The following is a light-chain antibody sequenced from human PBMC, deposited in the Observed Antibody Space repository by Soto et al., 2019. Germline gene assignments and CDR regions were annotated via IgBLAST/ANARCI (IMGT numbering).Light chain of an antibody. CDR3: SSYTSSSTLYV. J-gene: IGLJ1*01. Sequence: QSVLTQPASVSGSPRQSTTISCTGASSDVGGYTYVSWYQQHPGKAPKLMIYEVNNRPSGVPNRFSGSKPGNTASLTISGLQAEDEADYYCSSYTSSSTLYVFGTGTKVTVL. CDR2: EVN. V-gene: IGLV2-14*01. CDR1: SSDVGGYTY.